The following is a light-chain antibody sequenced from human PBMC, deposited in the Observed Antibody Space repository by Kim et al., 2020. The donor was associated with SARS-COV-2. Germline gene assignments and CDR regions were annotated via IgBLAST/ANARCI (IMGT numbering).Light chain of an antibody. CDR3: AAWDYRLNAVF. J-gene: IGLJ2*01. Sequence: QSVLTQPPSASGTPGQRVTISCSGGSSNIGRNHVNWYQLLPGTAPKLLIYYHDQRPSGVPDRFSGSKSGASASLAINGLQSDDEGVYYCAAWDYRLNAVFFGGGTKVTVL. CDR1: SSNIGRNH. V-gene: IGLV1-44*01. CDR2: YHD.